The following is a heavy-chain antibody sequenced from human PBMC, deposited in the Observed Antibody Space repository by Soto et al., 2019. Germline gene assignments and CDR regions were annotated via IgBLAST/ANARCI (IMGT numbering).Heavy chain of an antibody. CDR3: ATFGRDFWSGYYPNWFDP. J-gene: IGHJ5*02. V-gene: IGHV1-69*13. CDR1: GGTFSSYA. CDR2: IIPIFGTA. D-gene: IGHD3-3*01. Sequence: SVKVSCKASGGTFSSYAISWVRQAPGQGLKWMEGIIPIFGTANNAQKFQGRVTITADESTSIAYMELSSLRSEDTAVYYCATFGRDFWSGYYPNWFDPWGQGTLVTVSS.